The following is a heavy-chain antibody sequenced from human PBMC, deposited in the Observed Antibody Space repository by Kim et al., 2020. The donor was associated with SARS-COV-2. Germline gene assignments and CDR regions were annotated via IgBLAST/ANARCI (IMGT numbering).Heavy chain of an antibody. Sequence: VKGRFTISRANAKNSLYLQMHSLRAEDTAVYYCARLIVVVPAAGNGYFDYWGQGTLVTVSS. J-gene: IGHJ4*02. V-gene: IGHV3-21*01. CDR3: ARLIVVVPAAGNGYFDY. D-gene: IGHD2-2*01.